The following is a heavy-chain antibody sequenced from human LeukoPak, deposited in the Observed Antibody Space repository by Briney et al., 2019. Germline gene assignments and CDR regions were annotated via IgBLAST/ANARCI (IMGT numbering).Heavy chain of an antibody. J-gene: IGHJ3*02. CDR2: IYTSGNT. Sequence: SETLSLTCTVSGGSISSGSYYWSWIRQPAGKGLEWIGRIYTSGNTNYNPSLKSRVTISVDTPKNQFSLKLSSVTAADTAVYYCARKISGLLGAFDIWGQGTMVTVSS. CDR3: ARKISGLLGAFDI. D-gene: IGHD3-16*01. CDR1: GGSISSGSYY. V-gene: IGHV4-61*02.